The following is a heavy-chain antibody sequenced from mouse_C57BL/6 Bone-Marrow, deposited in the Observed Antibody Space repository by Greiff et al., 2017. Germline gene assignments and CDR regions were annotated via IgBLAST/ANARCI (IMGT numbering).Heavy chain of an antibody. V-gene: IGHV14-4*01. Sequence: VQLQQSGAELVRPGASVKLSCTASGFNIKDDYIHWVKQRPEQGLEWIGWIDPEIGDTESASKFQGKATITSDTSSNTADRQLSSLTSEDTAVYYCSSFDGNYFDFWGQGTPLTVAS. CDR3: SSFDGNYFDF. J-gene: IGHJ2*01. D-gene: IGHD2-3*01. CDR1: GFNIKDDY. CDR2: IDPEIGDT.